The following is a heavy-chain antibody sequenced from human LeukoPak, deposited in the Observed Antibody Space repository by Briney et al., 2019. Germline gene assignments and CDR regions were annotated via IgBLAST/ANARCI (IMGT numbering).Heavy chain of an antibody. CDR2: IYSGDTT. J-gene: IGHJ4*02. V-gene: IGHV3-53*01. D-gene: IGHD3-10*01. CDR1: GFTVSSNY. Sequence: PGGSLRLSCAASGFTVSSNYMSWVRQAPGKGLEWVSVIYSGDTTSYADSVKGRFTISRDNSKNTPFLQLNSLRAEDTAVYYCARVSSYGSGSYYHYYFDYWGQGTLVTVSS. CDR3: ARVSSYGSGSYYHYYFDY.